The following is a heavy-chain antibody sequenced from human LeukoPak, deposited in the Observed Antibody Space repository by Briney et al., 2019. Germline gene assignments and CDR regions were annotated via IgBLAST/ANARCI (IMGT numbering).Heavy chain of an antibody. Sequence: PGGSLRLSCAASGFTVSSDHMSWVRQAPGKGLEWVSAVYSGGSTYYADSVKGRFTISRDNSKSTLYLQMNSLRAEDTAVYYCARGGSGTYYSFDYWGQGTLVTVSS. CDR2: VYSGGST. V-gene: IGHV3-66*02. CDR3: ARGGSGTYYSFDY. D-gene: IGHD1-26*01. CDR1: GFTVSSDH. J-gene: IGHJ4*02.